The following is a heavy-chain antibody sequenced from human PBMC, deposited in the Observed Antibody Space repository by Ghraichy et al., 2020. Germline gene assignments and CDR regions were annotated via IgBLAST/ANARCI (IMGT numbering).Heavy chain of an antibody. CDR2: IIGVNGDT. Sequence: GGSLRLSCAASGFTFSTYTMSWVRQAPGEGLEWVSSIIGVNGDTHYADSVRGRFAISRDDSKDTLYLQLNSLRAEDTAVYYCAKDWAPDGLWNFDFWGRGTLVTASS. J-gene: IGHJ2*01. V-gene: IGHV3-23*01. CDR3: AKDWAPDGLWNFDF. CDR1: GFTFSTYT. D-gene: IGHD3-16*01.